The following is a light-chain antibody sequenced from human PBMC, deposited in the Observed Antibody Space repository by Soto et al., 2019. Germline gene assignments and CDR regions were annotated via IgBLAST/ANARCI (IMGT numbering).Light chain of an antibody. CDR3: QHYQDAAT. V-gene: IGKV3-20*01. CDR1: QSVSSN. J-gene: IGKJ5*01. Sequence: EIVLTPSPATLSLSPGERATLSCRASQSVSSNLAWYQQKPGQAPRLLIYATSSRATGVPGRFSGSGSGTDFTLTISRLEPEDFAVYYCQHYQDAATFGQGTRLEI. CDR2: ATS.